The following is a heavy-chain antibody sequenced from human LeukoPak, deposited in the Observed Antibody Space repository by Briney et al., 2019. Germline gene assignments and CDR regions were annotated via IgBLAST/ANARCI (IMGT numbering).Heavy chain of an antibody. Sequence: SETLSLTCAVSGYSISSGYYWGWIRQPPGEGLEWIGSIYHSGSTYYNPSLKSRVTISVDTSKNQFSLKLSSVTAADTAVYYCARAPAGYCSGGSCYLWGQGTLVTVSS. CDR3: ARAPAGYCSGGSCYL. CDR1: GYSISSGYY. V-gene: IGHV4-38-2*01. CDR2: IYHSGST. J-gene: IGHJ5*02. D-gene: IGHD2-15*01.